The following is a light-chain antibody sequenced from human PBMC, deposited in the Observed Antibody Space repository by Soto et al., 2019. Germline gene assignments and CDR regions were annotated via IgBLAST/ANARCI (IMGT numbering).Light chain of an antibody. J-gene: IGKJ5*01. CDR2: GAS. V-gene: IGKV3-15*01. Sequence: EIVMTQSPATLSVSPGERATLSCRASQSVSSNLAWYQQKPGQAPRLLIYGASTRATGIPARFSGSGSGTEFTLTISSLQSEDFAVYYCQQYNNWPPEITFGXGTR. CDR1: QSVSSN. CDR3: QQYNNWPPEIT.